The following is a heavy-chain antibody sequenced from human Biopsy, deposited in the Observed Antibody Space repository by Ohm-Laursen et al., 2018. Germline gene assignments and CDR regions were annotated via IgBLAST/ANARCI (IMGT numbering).Heavy chain of an antibody. Sequence: SSVKVSCKAHEGTFSKYGVNWVRQAPGQGLEWLGGNIPILGTGNYGHKFQDRVTVAADTSTSTATMEQRSLRSDDTAVYYCATKLTGYFHHWGQGTLVIVSS. J-gene: IGHJ1*01. CDR2: NIPILGTG. D-gene: IGHD3-9*01. CDR1: EGTFSKYG. CDR3: ATKLTGYFHH. V-gene: IGHV1-69*06.